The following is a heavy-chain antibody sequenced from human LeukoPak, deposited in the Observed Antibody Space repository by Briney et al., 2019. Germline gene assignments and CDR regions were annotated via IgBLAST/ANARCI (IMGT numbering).Heavy chain of an antibody. CDR1: GGSISSSY. CDR3: ARYHSIKVTFDY. Sequence: PSETLSLTCSVSGGSISSSYWGWIRQPPGKGLEWIGYIHYSGSTNCNPSLKSRVTISLDSSKNQFSLKLSSVTAADTAVYYCARYHSIKVTFDYWGQGTLVAVSS. CDR2: IHYSGST. J-gene: IGHJ4*02. D-gene: IGHD5-24*01. V-gene: IGHV4-59*01.